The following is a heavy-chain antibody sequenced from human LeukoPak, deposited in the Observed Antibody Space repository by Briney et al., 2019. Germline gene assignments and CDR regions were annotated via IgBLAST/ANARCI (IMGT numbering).Heavy chain of an antibody. CDR1: GASISSGSYY. Sequence: PSETLSLTCTVSGASISSGSYYWGWIRQPPGKGLEWIGTIYYTGSTYYNPSLKSRVTIFVDTSKNQFSLKLTSVTAADTAVYYCARHPLVDTAMGFNWFDPWGQGTLVTVSS. V-gene: IGHV4-39*01. CDR3: ARHPLVDTAMGFNWFDP. D-gene: IGHD5-18*01. J-gene: IGHJ5*02. CDR2: IYYTGST.